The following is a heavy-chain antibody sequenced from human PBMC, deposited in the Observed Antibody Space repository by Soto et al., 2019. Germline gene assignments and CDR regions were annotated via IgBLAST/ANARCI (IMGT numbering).Heavy chain of an antibody. CDR1: GGTFSSYT. J-gene: IGHJ4*02. D-gene: IGHD3-3*01. V-gene: IGHV1-69*02. CDR2: IIPILGIA. CDR3: ASIHGDWRLRFLEPPDDY. Sequence: ASVKVSCKASGGTFSSYTISWVRQAPGQGLEWMGRIIPILGIANYAQKFQGRVTITAGKSTSTAYMELSSLRSEDTAVYYCASIHGDWRLRFLEPPDDYWGQGTLVTVSS.